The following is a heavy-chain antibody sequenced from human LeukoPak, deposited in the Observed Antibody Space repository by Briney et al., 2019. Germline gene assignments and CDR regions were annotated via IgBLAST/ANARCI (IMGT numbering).Heavy chain of an antibody. Sequence: PSQTLSLTCTVSGGSISSGDYYWSWIRQPPGKGLEWIGYIYYSGSTYYNPSLKSRVTISVDTSKNQFSLKLSSVTAADTAVYYCARERGRYSSSLSYYYGMDVWGQGTTVTVSS. CDR3: ARERGRYSSSLSYYYGMDV. CDR1: GGSISSGDYY. CDR2: IYYSGST. D-gene: IGHD6-13*01. J-gene: IGHJ6*02. V-gene: IGHV4-30-4*01.